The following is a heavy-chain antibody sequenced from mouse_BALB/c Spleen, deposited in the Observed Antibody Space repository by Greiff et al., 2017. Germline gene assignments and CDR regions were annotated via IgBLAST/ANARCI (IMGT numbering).Heavy chain of an antibody. CDR2: INPSTGYT. CDR1: GYTFTSYW. Sequence: QVQLKESGAELAKPGASVKMSCKASGYTFTSYWMHWVKQRPGQGLEWIGYINPSTGYTEYNQKFKDKATLTADKSSSTAYMQLSSLTSEDSAVYYCARSGYGNYEDFDVWGAGTTVTVSS. V-gene: IGHV1-7*01. CDR3: ARSGYGNYEDFDV. J-gene: IGHJ1*01. D-gene: IGHD2-10*02.